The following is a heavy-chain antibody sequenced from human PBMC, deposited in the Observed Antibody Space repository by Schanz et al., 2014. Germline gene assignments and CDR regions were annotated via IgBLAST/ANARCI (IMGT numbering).Heavy chain of an antibody. CDR1: GFTFSNHA. CDR3: AKHVRSLNGNDY. V-gene: IGHV3-23*01. J-gene: IGHJ4*02. CDR2: IGGSGDST. Sequence: EVHLLESGGGLVQPGGSLRLSCAASGFTFSNHALSRVPQAPGKGLEWVSGIGGSGDSTHYADSVKGRFIISRDNSKNTLYLQVNSLRAEDTAVYYCAKHVRSLNGNDYWGQGTLVTVSS. D-gene: IGHD3-9*01.